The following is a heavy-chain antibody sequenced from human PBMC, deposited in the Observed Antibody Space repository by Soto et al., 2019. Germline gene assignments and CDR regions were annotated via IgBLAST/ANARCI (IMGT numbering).Heavy chain of an antibody. CDR2: ISAYNGNT. CDR3: ERVGPYVLGFWEQHRGFDP. V-gene: IGHV1-18*01. D-gene: IGHD3-3*01. Sequence: ASVKVSCKASGYTFTSYGISWVRQAPGQGLEWMGWISAYNGNTNYAQKLQGRVTMTTDTSTSTAYMELRSLRSDDTAVYYCERVGPYVLGFWEQHRGFDPWGQGTWVTVSS. J-gene: IGHJ5*02. CDR1: GYTFTSYG.